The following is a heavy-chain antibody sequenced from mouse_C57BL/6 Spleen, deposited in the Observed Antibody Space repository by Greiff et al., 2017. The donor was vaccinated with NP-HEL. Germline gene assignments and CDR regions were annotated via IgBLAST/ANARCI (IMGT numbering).Heavy chain of an antibody. V-gene: IGHV1-55*01. Sequence: QVQLQQPGAELVKPGASVKMSCKASGYTFTSYWITWVKQRPGQGLEWIGDIYPGSGSTNYNEKFKSKATLTVDKSSSTAYMQLSSLTSEDSAVYYCASVYDGYPAWFAYWGQGTLVTVSA. CDR1: GYTFTSYW. J-gene: IGHJ3*01. D-gene: IGHD2-3*01. CDR2: IYPGSGST. CDR3: ASVYDGYPAWFAY.